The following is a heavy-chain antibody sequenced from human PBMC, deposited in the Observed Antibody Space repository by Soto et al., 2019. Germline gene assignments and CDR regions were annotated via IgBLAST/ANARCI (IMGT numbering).Heavy chain of an antibody. D-gene: IGHD3-10*01. CDR2: IKPSSGGT. CDR3: ASDRGYDCPASSCPALSGLDV. J-gene: IGHJ6*02. CDR1: GYTFIDYY. V-gene: IGHV1-2*02. Sequence: QVQLVQSGAEVKKPGASVKVSCTASGYTFIDYYMHWVRQAPGQGLEWMGWIKPSSGGTHYAQKFQGRVAMTRDTPISIIYRALSRLQSDGTAMYYCASDRGYDCPASSCPALSGLDVWGQGTRVPVSS.